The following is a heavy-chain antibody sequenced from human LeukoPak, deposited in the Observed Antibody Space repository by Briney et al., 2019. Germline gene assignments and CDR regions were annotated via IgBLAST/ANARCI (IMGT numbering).Heavy chain of an antibody. J-gene: IGHJ4*02. CDR3: AKDPGKTYYYDSSGYYFDY. D-gene: IGHD3-22*01. V-gene: IGHV3-23*01. Sequence: GGSLRLSCAASGFTFSSYAMSWVRQAPGKGLEWVSAISGSGGSTYYADSVKGRFTISRDNSKNTLYLQMNSLRAEDTAVYYCAKDPGKTYYYDSSGYYFDYWGQGTLVTVSS. CDR1: GFTFSSYA. CDR2: ISGSGGST.